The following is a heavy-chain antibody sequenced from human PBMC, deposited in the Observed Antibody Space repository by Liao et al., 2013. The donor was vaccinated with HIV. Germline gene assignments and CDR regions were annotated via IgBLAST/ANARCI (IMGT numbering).Heavy chain of an antibody. Sequence: QLQLQESGSGLVKPSQTLSLTCAVSGGSISSGSYSWTWIRQPPGKALEWIGYISYSGSTYYNPSLKSRVTISADTYKKQFSLKMSSVTAADTAVYYCARGADHYFDSWGQGTLVAVSS. J-gene: IGHJ4*02. V-gene: IGHV4-30-2*05. CDR1: GGSISSGSYS. CDR3: ARGADHYFDS. CDR2: ISYSGST.